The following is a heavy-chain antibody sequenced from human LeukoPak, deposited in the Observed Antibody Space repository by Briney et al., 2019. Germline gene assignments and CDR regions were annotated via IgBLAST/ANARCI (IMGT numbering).Heavy chain of an antibody. Sequence: ASVKVSFKASGGTFSSYAISWVRQAPGQGLEWMGGIIPIFGTANYAQKFQGRVTITADESTSTAYMELSSLRSEDTAVYYCAREDGGDGYKSFDYWGQGTLVTVSS. J-gene: IGHJ4*02. D-gene: IGHD5-24*01. V-gene: IGHV1-69*13. CDR2: IIPIFGTA. CDR1: GGTFSSYA. CDR3: AREDGGDGYKSFDY.